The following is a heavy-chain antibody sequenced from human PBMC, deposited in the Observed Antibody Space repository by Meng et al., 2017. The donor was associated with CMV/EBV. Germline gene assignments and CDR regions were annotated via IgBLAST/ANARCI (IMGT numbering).Heavy chain of an antibody. CDR1: GFTFSNAW. Sequence: GGSLRLSCAAPGFTFSNAWMSWVRQAPGKGLEWVGRIKSKTDGGTTDYAAPVKGRFTISRDDSKNTLYLQMNSLKTEDTAVYYCTTGGPYGDYSFDPWGQGTLVTVSS. V-gene: IGHV3-15*01. CDR2: IKSKTDGGTT. CDR3: TTGGPYGDYSFDP. J-gene: IGHJ5*02. D-gene: IGHD4-17*01.